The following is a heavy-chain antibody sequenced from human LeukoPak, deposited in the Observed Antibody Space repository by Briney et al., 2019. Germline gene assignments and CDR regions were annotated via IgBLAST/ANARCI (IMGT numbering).Heavy chain of an antibody. Sequence: SGTLSLTCTVSGGSISSQYWRWIRQPPGKGLEGAGYIYYSGNTNYNPSLKSRVTISVDTSKNQFSLKMSSVTAADTAVYYCARGPYSSGWPYFGYWGQGTLVTVSS. CDR2: IYYSGNT. V-gene: IGHV4-59*11. D-gene: IGHD6-19*01. CDR1: GGSISSQY. CDR3: ARGPYSSGWPYFGY. J-gene: IGHJ4*02.